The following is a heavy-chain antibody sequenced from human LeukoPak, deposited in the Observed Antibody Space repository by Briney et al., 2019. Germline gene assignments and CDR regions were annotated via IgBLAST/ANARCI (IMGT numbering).Heavy chain of an antibody. Sequence: ASVKVSCKASGYTFTSYYMHWVRQAPGQGLEWMGIIDPSGGSTSYAQKFQGRVTMTRDTSTSTVYMELSSLRSEDTAVYYCAREGTGTTGWFDPWGQGTLVTVSS. CDR2: IDPSGGST. CDR3: AREGTGTTGWFDP. D-gene: IGHD1-1*01. CDR1: GYTFTSYY. V-gene: IGHV1-46*01. J-gene: IGHJ5*02.